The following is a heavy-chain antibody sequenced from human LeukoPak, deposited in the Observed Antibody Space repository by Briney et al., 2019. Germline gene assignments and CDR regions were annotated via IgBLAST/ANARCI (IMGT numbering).Heavy chain of an antibody. CDR2: IYPGDSDT. J-gene: IGHJ4*02. Sequence: GESLKISCKGSGYSFTTNWIGWVRQLPAKGVEWMGVIYPGDSDTRYSPSFQGQVTISADKSISAAYLQWSSLKASDTAMYYCARLYGVRFDSWGQGTLVTVSS. CDR1: GYSFTTNW. CDR3: ARLYGVRFDS. D-gene: IGHD3-3*01. V-gene: IGHV5-51*01.